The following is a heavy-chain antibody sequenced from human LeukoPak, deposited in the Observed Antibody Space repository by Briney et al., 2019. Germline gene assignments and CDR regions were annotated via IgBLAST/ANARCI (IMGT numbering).Heavy chain of an antibody. Sequence: NPSETLSLTCTVSGGSISSYYWSWIRQPPGKGLEWIGYIYYSGSTNYNPSLKSRVTISVDTSKNQFSLKLSSVTAADTAVYYCARAPDHATYYFDYWGQGTLVTVSS. J-gene: IGHJ4*02. CDR2: IYYSGST. D-gene: IGHD1-14*01. V-gene: IGHV4-59*01. CDR1: GGSISSYY. CDR3: ARAPDHATYYFDY.